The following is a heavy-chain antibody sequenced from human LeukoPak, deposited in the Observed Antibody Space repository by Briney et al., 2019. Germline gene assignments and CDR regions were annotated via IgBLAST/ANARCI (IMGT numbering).Heavy chain of an antibody. CDR3: ARDRDFDWLPHPLVSY. V-gene: IGHV3-30*02. D-gene: IGHD3-9*01. CDR2: IRFDGSNR. J-gene: IGHJ4*02. Sequence: GGSLRLSCAASGLTFSTFGMHWVRQAPGKGLEWVAFIRFDGSNRYYAESLKGRFTISRDNSKNTLYLQMNSLRAEDTAVYYRARDRDFDWLPHPLVSYWGQGTLVTVSS. CDR1: GLTFSTFG.